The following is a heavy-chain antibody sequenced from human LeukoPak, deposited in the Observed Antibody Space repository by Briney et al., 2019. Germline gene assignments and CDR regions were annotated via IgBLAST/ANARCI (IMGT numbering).Heavy chain of an antibody. D-gene: IGHD3/OR15-3a*01. CDR1: GGSISSYY. CDR2: VSHSGST. CDR3: ARSRTSGSTWTTDY. J-gene: IGHJ4*02. V-gene: IGHV4-4*08. Sequence: KPSETLSLTFTVSGGSISSYYWSWIRQPPGKGLEWIGYVSHSGSTNYNTSLESRVTISIDRSKNQFFLRLNSVTAADTAEYYCARSRTSGSTWTTDYWGQGTQVPVSS.